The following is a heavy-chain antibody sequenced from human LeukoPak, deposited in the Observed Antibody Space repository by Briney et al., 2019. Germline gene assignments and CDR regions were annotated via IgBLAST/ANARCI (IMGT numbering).Heavy chain of an antibody. Sequence: PGGSLRLSCVASGLTVSRHYMTWVRQAPGKGLEWLSVISTGGSTNYADSVKGRFTISRDNSKNILYLQMNSLRAEDTAVYYCARLLYYYDSSIYQRYFDYWGQGTLVTVSS. D-gene: IGHD3-22*01. CDR2: ISTGGST. J-gene: IGHJ4*02. V-gene: IGHV3-53*01. CDR3: ARLLYYYDSSIYQRYFDY. CDR1: GLTVSRHY.